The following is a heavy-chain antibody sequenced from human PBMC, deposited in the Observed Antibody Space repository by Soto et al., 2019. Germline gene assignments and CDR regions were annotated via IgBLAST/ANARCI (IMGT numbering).Heavy chain of an antibody. Sequence: EVQLLESGGGLVQPGGSLRLSCAASGFTFSRYAMSWVRQAPGKGLEWVSAISGSGGSTYYADSVKGRFTISRDNSKNTLYLQMNSLRAEDTAVYYCAKRGARWYGAFDIWGQGTMVTVSS. CDR1: GFTFSRYA. D-gene: IGHD1-26*01. CDR3: AKRGARWYGAFDI. J-gene: IGHJ3*02. CDR2: ISGSGGST. V-gene: IGHV3-23*01.